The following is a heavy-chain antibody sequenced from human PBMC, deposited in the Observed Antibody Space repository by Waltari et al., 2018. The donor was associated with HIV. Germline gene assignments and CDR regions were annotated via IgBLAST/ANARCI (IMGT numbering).Heavy chain of an antibody. CDR1: GLTFSSSA. D-gene: IGHD2-21*01. CDR2: ISGSGGST. J-gene: IGHJ6*02. CDR3: AKDLFRGMDV. Sequence: EVQLLESGGGLVQPGGSLRLSCAASGLTFSSSAMTWVRQAPGKGPEWVSAISGSGGSTYYADSVKGRFTISRDNSKNTLYLQMNSLRAEDTAVYYCAKDLFRGMDVWGQGTTVTVSS. V-gene: IGHV3-23*01.